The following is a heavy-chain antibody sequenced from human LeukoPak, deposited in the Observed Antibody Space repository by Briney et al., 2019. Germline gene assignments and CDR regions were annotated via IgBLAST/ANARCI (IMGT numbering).Heavy chain of an antibody. V-gene: IGHV3-23*01. CDR3: AKKYYDILTGYYVQYSAMDV. CDR1: GFTFSCYA. CDR2: ISGSADKT. D-gene: IGHD3-9*01. J-gene: IGHJ6*02. Sequence: GGSLRLSCAASGFTFSCYAMSWVRQAPGQGLEWVSAISGSADKTYYADSVKGRFTISRDNSKNTLYLQMNSLRAEDTAVYYCAKKYYDILTGYYVQYSAMDVWGQGTTVTVSS.